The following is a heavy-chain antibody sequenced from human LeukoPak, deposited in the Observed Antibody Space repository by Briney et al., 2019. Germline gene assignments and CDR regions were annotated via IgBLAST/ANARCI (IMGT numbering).Heavy chain of an antibody. J-gene: IGHJ4*02. D-gene: IGHD6-13*01. CDR1: GFTFSIYG. CDR2: ISYDGSNK. V-gene: IGHV3-30*18. Sequence: GRSLRLSCAASGFTFSIYGIHWVRQAPGKGLEGVAIISYDGSNKYYAESVKGRFTISRDNSKNTLYLQMNSLRAEDTAVYYCAKDLSSSWSIDYWGQGTLVTVSS. CDR3: AKDLSSSWSIDY.